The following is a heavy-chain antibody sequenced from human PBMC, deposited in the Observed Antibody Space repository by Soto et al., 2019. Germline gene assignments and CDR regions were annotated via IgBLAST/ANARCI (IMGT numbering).Heavy chain of an antibody. CDR1: GFTFSTYW. V-gene: IGHV3-7*05. Sequence: PGGAVRLSCADSGFTFSTYWMSWVRQAPGKGLEWVANIKQDETEKYYVDSVKGRFAISRDNGKSTLYLQMNSLRAEDTAVYYCARVRTENYYGMDVWGQGTTVTVSS. CDR3: ARVRTENYYGMDV. CDR2: IKQDETEK. J-gene: IGHJ6*02.